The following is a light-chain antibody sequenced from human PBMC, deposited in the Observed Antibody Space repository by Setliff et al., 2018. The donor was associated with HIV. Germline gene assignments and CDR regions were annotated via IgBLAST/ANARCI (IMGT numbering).Light chain of an antibody. CDR3: QSYDSSLSVLYV. CDR1: RSNIGAGYD. Sequence: QSVLTQPPSVSGAPGQRVTISCTGSRSNIGAGYDVHWYQQLPGSAPKLLIYGNNNRPSGVPDRFSGSKSGTSAFLAITGLQAEDEADYYCQSYDSSLSVLYVFGTGTKV. J-gene: IGLJ1*01. CDR2: GNN. V-gene: IGLV1-40*01.